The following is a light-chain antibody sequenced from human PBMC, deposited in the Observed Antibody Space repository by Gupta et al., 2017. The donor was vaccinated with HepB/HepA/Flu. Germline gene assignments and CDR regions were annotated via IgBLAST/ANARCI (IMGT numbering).Light chain of an antibody. V-gene: IGLV1-44*01. J-gene: IGLJ3*02. CDR1: YSNIGDNA. CDR3: AEWDDSMNGLV. CDR2: RNN. Sequence: QPVLSPPPSASATPGHRVTITCSGSYSNIGDNAVNWYQHLPGTPPKLLSDRNNQRPSGVPDRFAGSKSGTSASPAIRGLQSEDEADDDCAEWDDSMNGLVFGGGTKLTVL.